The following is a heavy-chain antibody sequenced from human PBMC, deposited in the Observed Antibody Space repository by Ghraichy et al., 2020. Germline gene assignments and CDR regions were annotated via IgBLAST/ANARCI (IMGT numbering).Heavy chain of an antibody. CDR2: VSGSGTTT. CDR1: GFTFSNHA. CDR3: ARGLYSRSWELKWFDP. Sequence: LSLTCAASGFTFSNHAMSWFRQAPGKGLEWVSTVSGSGTTTYYADSVKGRFTISRDNSKNTLYLQMNSLRVEDTALYYCARGLYSRSWELKWFDPWGQGTLVTVSS. V-gene: IGHV3-23*01. D-gene: IGHD6-13*01. J-gene: IGHJ5*02.